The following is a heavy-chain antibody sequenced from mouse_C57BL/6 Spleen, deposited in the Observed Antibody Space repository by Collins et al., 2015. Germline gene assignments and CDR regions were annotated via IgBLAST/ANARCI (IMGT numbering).Heavy chain of an antibody. D-gene: IGHD3-2*02. Sequence: QVQLQQPGAELVRPGSSVKLSCKASGYTFTSYWMHWVKQRPIQGLEWIGNIDPSDSETRYNQKFKDKATLTVDKSSSTAYMQLSSLTSEDSAVYFCARDNSGAEYFDYWGQGTTLTVSS. CDR3: ARDNSGAEYFDY. J-gene: IGHJ2*01. CDR2: IDPSDSET. V-gene: IGHV1-52*01. CDR1: GYTFTSYW.